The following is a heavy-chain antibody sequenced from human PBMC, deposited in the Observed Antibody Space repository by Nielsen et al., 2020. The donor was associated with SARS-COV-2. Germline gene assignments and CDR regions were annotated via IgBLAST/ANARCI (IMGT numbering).Heavy chain of an antibody. CDR1: GGSFRGYY. D-gene: IGHD5-18*01. Sequence: SATLSLTCTVYGGSFRGYYRSWIRQSPGKGLEWIGEINHSGSTNYNPSLRSRGTISIDTSKNQFSLYLSSVTAADMAVYFCAGRAEGLELWRRYFYYMDVWGKGTTVTVSS. V-gene: IGHV4-34*01. J-gene: IGHJ6*03. CDR2: INHSGST. CDR3: AGRAEGLELWRRYFYYMDV.